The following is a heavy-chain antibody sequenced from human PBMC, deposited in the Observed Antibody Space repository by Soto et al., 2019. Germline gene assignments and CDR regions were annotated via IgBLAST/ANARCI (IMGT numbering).Heavy chain of an antibody. CDR1: GYTFTSYG. D-gene: IGHD6-19*01. V-gene: IGHV1-18*04. J-gene: IGHJ5*02. CDR3: ARDGIAVAGSSWFDP. Sequence: EASVKVSCKASGYTFTSYGISWVRQAPGQGLEWMGWISAYNGNTNYAQKLQGRVTMTTDTSTSTAYMELRSLRSDDTAVYYCARDGIAVAGSSWFDPWGQGTLVTVSS. CDR2: ISAYNGNT.